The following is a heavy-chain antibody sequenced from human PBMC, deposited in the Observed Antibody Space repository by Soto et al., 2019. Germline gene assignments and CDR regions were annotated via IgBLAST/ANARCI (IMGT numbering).Heavy chain of an antibody. CDR3: AKGTTVVIFFAS. J-gene: IGHJ4*02. Sequence: QVQLQESGPGLVKPSETLSLTCTVSGGSVSSGSYYWSWIRQPPGKGLEWIGYIYYTGSTNYNPSFKVRVTISVDTSQDQFARKLRSVTAADTAVYSCAKGTTVVIFFASWGQGTLVTVSS. CDR2: IYYTGST. D-gene: IGHD4-17*01. CDR1: GGSVSSGSYY. V-gene: IGHV4-61*01.